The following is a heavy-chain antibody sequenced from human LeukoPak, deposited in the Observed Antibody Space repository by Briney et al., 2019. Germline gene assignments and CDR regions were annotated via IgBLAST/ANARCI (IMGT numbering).Heavy chain of an antibody. J-gene: IGHJ4*02. CDR2: IYPDESNI. CDR1: GYSFPTYW. D-gene: IGHD2-2*03. V-gene: IGHV5-51*01. Sequence: PGESLKISCKGSGYSFPTYWIAWVRQMPGKGLEWMGIIYPDESNIRYSPSFQGQVTISADKSISTAYLQWSSLKASDTAMYYCARPPSRGYSSSFEYWGQGTQVTVSS. CDR3: ARPPSRGYSSSFEY.